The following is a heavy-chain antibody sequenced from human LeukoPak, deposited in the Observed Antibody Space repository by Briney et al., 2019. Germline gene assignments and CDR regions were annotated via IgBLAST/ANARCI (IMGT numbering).Heavy chain of an antibody. CDR2: ISSSSSYI. CDR1: GFTFSSYS. Sequence: GGSLRLSCAASGFTFSSYSMNWVRQAPGKGLEWVSSISSSSSYIYYADSVKGRFTISRDNAKNSLYLQMNSLRAEDTAVYYCAGSGSGSPYNWFDPWGQRTRVTVSS. V-gene: IGHV3-21*01. CDR3: AGSGSGSPYNWFDP. D-gene: IGHD5-12*01. J-gene: IGHJ5*02.